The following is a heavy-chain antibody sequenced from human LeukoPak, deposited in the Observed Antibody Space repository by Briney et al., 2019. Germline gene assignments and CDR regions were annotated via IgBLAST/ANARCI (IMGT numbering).Heavy chain of an antibody. CDR3: ARGGRQQLAPSYFDY. Sequence: QTGGSLRLSCAASGFIFSSYEMNWVRQAPGKGLEWVSYISSSGSIIYYADSVKGRFTISRDNAKSSLYLQMNSLRAEDTAVYFCARGGRQQLAPSYFDYWGLGTLVTVSS. CDR1: GFIFSSYE. V-gene: IGHV3-48*03. J-gene: IGHJ4*02. D-gene: IGHD6-13*01. CDR2: ISSSGSII.